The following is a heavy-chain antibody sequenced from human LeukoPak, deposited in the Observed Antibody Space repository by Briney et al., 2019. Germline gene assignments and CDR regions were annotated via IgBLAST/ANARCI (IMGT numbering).Heavy chain of an antibody. CDR1: GGSISSYY. CDR2: IYYSGST. V-gene: IGHV4-59*01. Sequence: PSETLSLTYTVSGGSISSYYWSWIRQPPGKGLEWIGYIYYSGSTNYNPSLKSRVTISVDTSKNQFSLKLSSVTAADTAVYYCARVERTAIFYWGQGTLVTVSS. CDR3: ARVERTAIFY. D-gene: IGHD2-21*01. J-gene: IGHJ4*02.